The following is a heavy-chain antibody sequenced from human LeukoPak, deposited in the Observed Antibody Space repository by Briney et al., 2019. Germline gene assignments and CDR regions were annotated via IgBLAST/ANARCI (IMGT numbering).Heavy chain of an antibody. Sequence: GGSLRLSCAASGFTFSSYWMNWARQAPGKGLEWVASINHNGNVNYYVDSVKGRFTISRDNAKNSLYLQMSNLRAEDTAVYYCARALHYYDSSGYYYGLDYWGQGTLVTVSS. V-gene: IGHV3-7*01. D-gene: IGHD3-22*01. J-gene: IGHJ4*02. CDR2: INHNGNVN. CDR3: ARALHYYDSSGYYYGLDY. CDR1: GFTFSSYW.